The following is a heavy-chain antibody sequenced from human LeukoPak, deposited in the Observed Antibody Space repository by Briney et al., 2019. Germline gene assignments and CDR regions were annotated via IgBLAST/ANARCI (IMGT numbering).Heavy chain of an antibody. CDR3: ARDPRDILTGYYPYFDY. CDR1: GFTFSSYW. J-gene: IGHJ4*02. V-gene: IGHV3-33*08. CDR2: IWYDGSNK. Sequence: GGSLRLSCAASGFTFSSYWMNWARQAPGKGLEWVAVIWYDGSNKYYVDSVKGRFTISRDNSKNTLYLQMNSLRAEDTAVYYCARDPRDILTGYYPYFDYWGQGTLVTVSS. D-gene: IGHD3-9*01.